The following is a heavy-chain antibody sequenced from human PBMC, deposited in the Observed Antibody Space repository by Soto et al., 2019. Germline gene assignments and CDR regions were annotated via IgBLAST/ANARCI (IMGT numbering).Heavy chain of an antibody. CDR1: GFSLITNAVG. CDR3: AREYSSSWYGN. D-gene: IGHD6-13*01. J-gene: IGHJ1*01. CDR2: IYWNDDK. V-gene: IGHV2-5*01. Sequence: SGPTLVNPTPALPLTCTFSGFSLITNAVGVGWIRQPPGKALEWLALIYWNDDKRYSPSLKSRLTITKATSKNQVVLTMTNVDPVDTATYYCAREYSSSWYGNWGQGTLVTVSS.